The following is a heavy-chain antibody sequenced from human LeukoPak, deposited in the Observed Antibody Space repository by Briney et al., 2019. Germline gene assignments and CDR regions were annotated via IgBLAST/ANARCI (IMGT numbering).Heavy chain of an antibody. J-gene: IGHJ2*01. Sequence: SETLSLTCAVYGGSFSGYYWSWIRQSPGKGLEWIGEINHSESTNYNPSLKSRVTISVDTSKNQVSLKLNSVTAADTAVYYCARGLGGGNSVYFDLWGRGTLVTVSS. D-gene: IGHD4-23*01. CDR2: INHSEST. CDR3: ARGLGGGNSVYFDL. CDR1: GGSFSGYY. V-gene: IGHV4-34*01.